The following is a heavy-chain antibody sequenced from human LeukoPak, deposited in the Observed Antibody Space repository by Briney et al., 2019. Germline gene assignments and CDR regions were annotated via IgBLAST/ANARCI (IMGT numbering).Heavy chain of an antibody. J-gene: IGHJ4*02. CDR1: GLTFSSYS. Sequence: GESVRLSCAASGLTFSSYSMTWVRQAPGKGLQWVSSISSGGNYIYYADSLKGRFTISRDNAKNSLYLQMNSLRVEDTAVYYCARGYSSTWATGYWGQGTQVTVSS. CDR2: ISSGGNYI. V-gene: IGHV3-21*01. D-gene: IGHD6-13*01. CDR3: ARGYSSTWATGY.